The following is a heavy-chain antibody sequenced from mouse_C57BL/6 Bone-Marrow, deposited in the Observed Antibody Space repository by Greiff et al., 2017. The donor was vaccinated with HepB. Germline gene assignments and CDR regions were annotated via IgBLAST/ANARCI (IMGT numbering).Heavy chain of an antibody. CDR2: ISSGGSYT. D-gene: IGHD1-1*01. J-gene: IGHJ2*01. Sequence: EVKVVESGGDLVKPGGSLKLSCAASGFTFSSYGMSWVRQTPDKRLEWVATISSGGSYTYYPDSVKGRFTISRDNAKNTLYLQMSSLKSEDTAMYYCARHPYYYGSSLYYFDYWGQGTTLTVSS. CDR1: GFTFSSYG. CDR3: ARHPYYYGSSLYYFDY. V-gene: IGHV5-6*01.